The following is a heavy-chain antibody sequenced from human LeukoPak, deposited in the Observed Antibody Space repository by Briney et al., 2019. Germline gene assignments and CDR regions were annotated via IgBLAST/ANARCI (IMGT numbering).Heavy chain of an antibody. CDR2: IKQDGSEK. Sequence: PGGSLGLSCAASGFTFSSYWMSWVRQAPGKGLEWVANIKQDGSEKYYVDSVKGRFTISRDNAKNSLYLQMNSLRAEDTAVYYCARAPVGCSGGSCYSAYFGYWGQGTLVTVSS. J-gene: IGHJ4*02. D-gene: IGHD2-15*01. CDR3: ARAPVGCSGGSCYSAYFGY. CDR1: GFTFSSYW. V-gene: IGHV3-7*03.